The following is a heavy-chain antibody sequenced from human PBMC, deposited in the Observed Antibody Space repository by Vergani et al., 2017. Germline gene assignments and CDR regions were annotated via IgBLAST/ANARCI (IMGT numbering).Heavy chain of an antibody. D-gene: IGHD3-16*01. CDR1: GDSIISRSYY. CDR2: IYNSGNG. Sequence: QMQLQESGPGLVKASETLSLTCTVSGDSIISRSYYWGWIRQPPGKGLEWIGSIYNSGNGDSSSSLKSRVTISADTSKNQFSLRLTSVTAADTAVYYCESGEYYSDSTSHFRWKSFDVWGRGTLVTVPS. J-gene: IGHJ2*01. V-gene: IGHV4-39*01. CDR3: ESGEYYSDSTSHFRWKSFDV.